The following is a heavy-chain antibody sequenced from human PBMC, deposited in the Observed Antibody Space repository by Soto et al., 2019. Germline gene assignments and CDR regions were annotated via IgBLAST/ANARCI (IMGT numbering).Heavy chain of an antibody. D-gene: IGHD3-16*01. V-gene: IGHV5-51*01. Sequence: GESLKISCKGSGYSFTSYWVGWVRQMPGKGLEWMGIIYPGDSDTRYSPSFQGQVTISADKSISTAYLQWSSLKASDTAMYYCARGGTPPPYYYYYMDVWGQGTTVTVSS. CDR3: ARGGTPPPYYYYYMDV. CDR2: IYPGDSDT. CDR1: GYSFTSYW. J-gene: IGHJ6*03.